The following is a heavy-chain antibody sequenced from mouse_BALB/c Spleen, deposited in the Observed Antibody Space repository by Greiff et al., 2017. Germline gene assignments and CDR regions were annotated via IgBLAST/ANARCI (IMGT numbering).Heavy chain of an antibody. CDR2: IYPGDGDT. Sequence: QVQLQQSGAELARPGASVKLSCKASGYTFTSYWMQWVKQRPGQGLEWIGAIYPGDGDTRYTQKFKGKATLTADKSSSTAYMQLSSLASEDSAVYYCAREGGFDYDGPYAMDYWGQGTSVTVSS. D-gene: IGHD2-4*01. V-gene: IGHV1-87*01. J-gene: IGHJ4*01. CDR3: AREGGFDYDGPYAMDY. CDR1: GYTFTSYW.